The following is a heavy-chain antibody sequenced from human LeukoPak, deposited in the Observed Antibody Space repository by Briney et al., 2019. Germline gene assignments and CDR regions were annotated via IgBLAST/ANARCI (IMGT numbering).Heavy chain of an antibody. CDR2: INPSGGST. V-gene: IGHV1-46*01. CDR1: GYTFTSYY. CDR3: ARGTTVTVTPRYDAFDI. J-gene: IGHJ3*02. Sequence: ASVMVFCRASGYTFTSYYMHWVRQAPGQGLEWMGIINPSGGSTSYAQKFQGRVTMTRDTSTSTVYMELSSLRSEDTAVYYCARGTTVTVTPRYDAFDIWCQETMVAVSS. D-gene: IGHD4-17*01.